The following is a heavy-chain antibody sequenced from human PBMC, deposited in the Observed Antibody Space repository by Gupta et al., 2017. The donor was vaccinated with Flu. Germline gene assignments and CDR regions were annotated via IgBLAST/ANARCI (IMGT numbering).Heavy chain of an antibody. J-gene: IGHJ5*02. D-gene: IGHD3-22*01. Sequence: WIRQPPGKALEWLAHISSNDEESYSTSLRNRLTISKDTSNSQVVPTLTNMDPVDTATYYCARTYYDTSGYLHNWFDPWGQGTLVTVSS. V-gene: IGHV2-26*01. CDR3: ARTYYDTSGYLHNWFDP. CDR2: ISSNDEE.